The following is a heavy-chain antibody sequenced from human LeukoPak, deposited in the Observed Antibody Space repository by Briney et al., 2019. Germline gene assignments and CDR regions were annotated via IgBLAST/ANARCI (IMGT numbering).Heavy chain of an antibody. CDR3: ARGSNLKAVAGTLDY. J-gene: IGHJ4*02. D-gene: IGHD6-19*01. CDR2: ISSSSSYI. CDR1: GFTFSSYS. V-gene: IGHV3-21*01. Sequence: GGSLRLSCAASGFTFSSYSMNWVRQAPGKGLEWVSSISSSSSYIYYADSVKGRFTISRDNAKNSLYLQMNSLRAEDTAVYYCARGSNLKAVAGTLDYWGQGTLVTVSS.